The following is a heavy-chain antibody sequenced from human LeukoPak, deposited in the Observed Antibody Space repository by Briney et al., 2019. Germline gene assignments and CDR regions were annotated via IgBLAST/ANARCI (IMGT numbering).Heavy chain of an antibody. V-gene: IGHV3-7*01. D-gene: IGHD5-12*01. CDR2: IKQDGSEK. Sequence: GGSLRLSCAASGFTFSSYWMSWVRQAPGKGLEWVANIKQDGSEKYYVDSVKGRFTISRDNAKNSLYLQMDSLRAEDTAVYYSAGEDTITPINCFDIWGEGTMVTVSS. CDR3: AGEDTITPINCFDI. CDR1: GFTFSSYW. J-gene: IGHJ3*02.